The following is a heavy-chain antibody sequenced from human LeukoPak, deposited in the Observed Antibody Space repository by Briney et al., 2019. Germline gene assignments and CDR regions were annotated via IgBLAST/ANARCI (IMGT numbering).Heavy chain of an antibody. CDR1: GGSISSYY. Sequence: SETLSLTCTVSGGSISSYYWSWIRQPAGKGLEWIGRIYTSGSTNYNPSLKSRVTISVDTSKNQFSLSLNCARWEVRLNAFEMWGQGTMVTVSS. D-gene: IGHD3-10*01. J-gene: IGHJ3*02. CDR3: M. V-gene: IGHV4-4*07. CDR2: IYTSGST.